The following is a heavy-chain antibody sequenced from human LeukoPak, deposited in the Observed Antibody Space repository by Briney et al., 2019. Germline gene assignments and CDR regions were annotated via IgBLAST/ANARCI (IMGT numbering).Heavy chain of an antibody. J-gene: IGHJ6*02. V-gene: IGHV1-2*02. CDR2: INPNSGGT. D-gene: IGHD5-18*01. CDR1: GYTFTGYY. Sequence: ASVKVSCKASGYTFTGYYMHWVRQAPGQGLEWMGWINPNSGGTNYAQKFQGRVIMTRDTSISTAYMELSRLTSDDTAVYYCAREGYSYGRHYGMDVWGQGTTVTVSS. CDR3: AREGYSYGRHYGMDV.